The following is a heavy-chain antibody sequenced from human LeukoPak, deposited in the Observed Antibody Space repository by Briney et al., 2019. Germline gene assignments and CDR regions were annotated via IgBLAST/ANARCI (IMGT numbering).Heavy chain of an antibody. D-gene: IGHD2-2*02. CDR2: ISYDGSNK. CDR3: ARDEIIVVVPAAISHPGRYYYYCMDV. Sequence: PGRSLRLSCAASGFTFGSYAMHWVRQAPGKGLEWVAVISYDGSNKYYADSVKGRFTISRDNSKNTLYLQMNSLRAEDTAVYYCARDEIIVVVPAAISHPGRYYYYCMDVWGKGTTVTVSS. CDR1: GFTFGSYA. J-gene: IGHJ6*03. V-gene: IGHV3-30-3*01.